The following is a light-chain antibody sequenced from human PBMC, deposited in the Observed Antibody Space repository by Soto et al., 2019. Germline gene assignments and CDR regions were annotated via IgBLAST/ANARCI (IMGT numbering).Light chain of an antibody. Sequence: DIEMTQSPSTLSASVGDRVTITCRAIQRISSWVAWYQQKPGKVPKLLIYKASSLDRGVPSRFSGSGSGTEFTLTISSLQPEDFATYYCQQSFTTPYVAFGQGTKVDIK. CDR3: QQSFTTPYVA. V-gene: IGKV1-5*03. CDR1: QRISSW. J-gene: IGKJ1*01. CDR2: KAS.